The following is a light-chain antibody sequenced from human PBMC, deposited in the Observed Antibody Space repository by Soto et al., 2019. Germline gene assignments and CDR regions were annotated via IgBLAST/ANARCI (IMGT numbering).Light chain of an antibody. CDR2: EDN. J-gene: IGLJ2*01. CDR3: QSYDSSNPHVV. V-gene: IGLV6-57*03. CDR1: SGSMASNY. Sequence: NFILTQPHSVSESPGKTVTISCTRSSGSMASNYVQWYQQRPGSAPTTVIYEDNQRPSGVPDRFSGSIDSSSNSASLTISGLKTEDEADYYCQSYDSSNPHVVFGGGTKLTVL.